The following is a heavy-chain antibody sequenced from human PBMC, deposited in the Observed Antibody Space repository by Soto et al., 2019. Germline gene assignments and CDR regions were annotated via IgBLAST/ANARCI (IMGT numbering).Heavy chain of an antibody. CDR3: ARAGLEYYDSSDNWFDP. D-gene: IGHD3-22*01. J-gene: IGHJ5*02. CDR2: IYYSGST. Sequence: SETLSLTCTVSGVSISSYYWSWIRQPPGKGLEWIGYIYYSGSTNYNPSLKSRVTISVDTSKNQFSLKLSSVTAADTAVYYCARAGLEYYDSSDNWFDPWGQGTLVTVSS. V-gene: IGHV4-59*08. CDR1: GVSISSYY.